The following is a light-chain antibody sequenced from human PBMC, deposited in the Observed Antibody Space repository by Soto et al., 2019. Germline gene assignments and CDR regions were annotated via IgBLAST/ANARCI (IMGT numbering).Light chain of an antibody. CDR3: QQFNSWPT. CDR1: QSVSSN. Sequence: EIVMTQSPATLSVSPGERSTLSCRASQSVSSNLAWYQQKPGQAPRLLIYGASTRATGIPARFSGSGSGTEFTLTISSLQSEDFAVYYCQQFNSWPTFGQGTRREIK. CDR2: GAS. J-gene: IGKJ5*01. V-gene: IGKV3-15*01.